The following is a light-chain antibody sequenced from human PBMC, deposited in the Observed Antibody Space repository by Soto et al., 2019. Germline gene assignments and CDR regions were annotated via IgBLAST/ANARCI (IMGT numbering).Light chain of an antibody. CDR2: AAS. CDR1: QSISTY. CDR3: QQSYNTLPT. V-gene: IGKV1-39*01. J-gene: IGKJ1*01. Sequence: DIQMTQSPSSLSASVGDRVTITCRACQSISTYLNWYQQKPGKAPKLLIYAASTLHSGVPSRFSGSGSGKDFTLTISSLQPADFATYYCQQSYNTLPTFGQGTKVEIK.